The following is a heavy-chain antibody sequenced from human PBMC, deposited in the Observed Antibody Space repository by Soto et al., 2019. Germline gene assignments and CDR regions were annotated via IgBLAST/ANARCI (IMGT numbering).Heavy chain of an antibody. D-gene: IGHD6-13*01. CDR1: GFTFSSYG. V-gene: IGHV3-33*01. Sequence: QVQLVESGGGVVQPGRSLRLSCAASGFTFSSYGMHWVRQAPGKGLEWVAVIWYDGSNKYYADSVKGRFTISRDNSKNXLXXQMNSLRAEDTAVYYCARERVAAAGTEFYYYGMDVWGQGTTVTVSS. CDR3: ARERVAAAGTEFYYYGMDV. CDR2: IWYDGSNK. J-gene: IGHJ6*02.